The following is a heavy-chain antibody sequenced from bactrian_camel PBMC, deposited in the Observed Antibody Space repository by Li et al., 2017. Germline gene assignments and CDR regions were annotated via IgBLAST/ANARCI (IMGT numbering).Heavy chain of an antibody. CDR1: GNIDSSIV. J-gene: IGHJ6*01. Sequence: HVQLVESGGGSAQAGGSLTLSCAASGNIDSSIVMAWFRQSPGKKREGVASIYSGGGSQYYADSVKGRFTISVDNAKNPVMVYLQMPTLIPDDTAMYYCAAASHTSCRAVVAGGRWDFGYWGQGTQVTVS. CDR2: IYSGGGSQ. CDR3: AAASHTSCRAVVAGGRWDFGY. D-gene: IGHD6*01. V-gene: IGHV3S54*01.